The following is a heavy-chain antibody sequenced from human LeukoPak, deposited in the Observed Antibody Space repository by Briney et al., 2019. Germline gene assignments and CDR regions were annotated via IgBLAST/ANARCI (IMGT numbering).Heavy chain of an antibody. V-gene: IGHV3-48*03. CDR3: ARTTPNILTGPGLPEN. CDR2: ISSSGSTI. Sequence: GRSLRLSCAASGFTFSSYDMNWVRQAPGKGLEWVSYISSSGSTIYYADSVKGRFTISRDNAKNSLYLQMNSLRAEDTAVYYCARTTPNILTGPGLPENWGQGILVTVSS. CDR1: GFTFSSYD. D-gene: IGHD3-9*01. J-gene: IGHJ4*02.